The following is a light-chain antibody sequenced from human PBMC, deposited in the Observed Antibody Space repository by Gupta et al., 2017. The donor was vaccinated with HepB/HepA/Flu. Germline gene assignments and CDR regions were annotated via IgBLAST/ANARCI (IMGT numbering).Light chain of an antibody. J-gene: IGLJ2*01. V-gene: IGLV2-23*02. Sequence: QSALTQPASVSGSPGQSITISCTGTSSDVGSYNLVSWYQQHPGKAPKLMIYEVSKRPSGVSNRFSASKSGNTASLTISGLQAEDEADYYCCSDAGSSTVVFGGGTKLTVL. CDR2: EVS. CDR1: SSDVGSYNL. CDR3: CSDAGSSTVV.